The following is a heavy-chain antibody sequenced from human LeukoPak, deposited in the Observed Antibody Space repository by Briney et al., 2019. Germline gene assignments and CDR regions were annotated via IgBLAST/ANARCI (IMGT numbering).Heavy chain of an antibody. D-gene: IGHD3-3*01. CDR3: AKSKSYDFWSGYPYYFVY. V-gene: IGHV3-9*03. CDR1: GFTFDDYA. Sequence: GRSLRLSCAASGFTFDDYAMHWVRQAPGKGLEWVSGISWNSGSIGYADSVKGRFTISGDNAKNSLYLQMNSLRAEDVALYYCAKSKSYDFWSGYPYYFVYWGQGTLVTVSS. CDR2: ISWNSGSI. J-gene: IGHJ4*02.